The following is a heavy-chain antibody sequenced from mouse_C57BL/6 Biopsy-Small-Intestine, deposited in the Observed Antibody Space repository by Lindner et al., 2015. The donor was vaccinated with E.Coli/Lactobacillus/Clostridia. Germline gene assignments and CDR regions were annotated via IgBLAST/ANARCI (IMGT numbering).Heavy chain of an antibody. V-gene: IGHV1-9*01. CDR2: NVPGSGST. D-gene: IGHD2-1*01. J-gene: IGHJ2*01. CDR1: GYTFTGYW. Sequence: VQLQESGPELVKPGASVKISCKASGYTFTGYWIGWVKQRPGHGLEWIGENVPGSGSTNYNEKFKGKATFTADTSSNTVYMQLSSLTTEDSAIYYCARRYGNSYYFDYWGQGTTLTVSS. CDR3: ARRYGNSYYFDY.